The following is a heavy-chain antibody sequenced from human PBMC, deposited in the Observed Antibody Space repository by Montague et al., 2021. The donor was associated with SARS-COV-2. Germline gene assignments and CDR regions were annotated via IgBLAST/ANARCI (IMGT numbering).Heavy chain of an antibody. Sequence: SETLSLTCSISGVSITSYYWSWVRQPAGKGLEWIGHIYASGGTNYSPSLKSRVRLSIDNPKNQFSLKLESLTAADTAVYYCERDGGDWYYFDYWGQGALVTVSS. CDR3: ERDGGDWYYFDY. CDR1: GVSITSYY. D-gene: IGHD2-21*01. CDR2: IYASGGT. V-gene: IGHV4-4*07. J-gene: IGHJ4*02.